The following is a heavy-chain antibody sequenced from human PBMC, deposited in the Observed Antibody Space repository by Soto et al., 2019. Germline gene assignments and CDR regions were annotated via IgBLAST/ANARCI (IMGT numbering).Heavy chain of an antibody. Sequence: GGSLRLSCASSVFTFSSYDMNCVREAPGKGLEWVSYITSTSSTIYYADSVKGRFTISRDNAKNSLYLQMTSLRDEDTAVYYCARDISYDSSGYKMTYYGMDGLGEGTTVTVPS. CDR3: ARDISYDSSGYKMTYYGMDG. CDR1: VFTFSSYD. CDR2: ITSTSSTI. V-gene: IGHV3-48*02. J-gene: IGHJ6*01. D-gene: IGHD3-22*01.